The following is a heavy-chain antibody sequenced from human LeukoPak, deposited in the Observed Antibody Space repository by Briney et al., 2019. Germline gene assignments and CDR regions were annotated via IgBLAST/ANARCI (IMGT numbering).Heavy chain of an antibody. V-gene: IGHV3-23*01. D-gene: IGHD2-2*01. Sequence: GGSLRLSCADSGVTFSSYTMNWVRQAPGKGLEWVSGISSLGVSTYYADSVKGRFTISRDNSKNTLYLHMDRLGTADTAVYYCAKMPSTEIYYFYYMDVRGKGTTVTVSS. CDR1: GVTFSSYT. CDR3: AKMPSTEIYYFYYMDV. CDR2: ISSLGVST. J-gene: IGHJ6*03.